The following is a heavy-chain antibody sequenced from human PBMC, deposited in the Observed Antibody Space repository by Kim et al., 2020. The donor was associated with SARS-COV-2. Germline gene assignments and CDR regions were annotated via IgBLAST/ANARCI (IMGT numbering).Heavy chain of an antibody. Sequence: GGSLRLSCAASGFTFSSYAMSWVRQAPGKGLEWVSAISGSGGSTYYADSVKGRFTISRDNSKNTLYLQMNSLRAEDTAVYYCATADLGSSWYYYWGQGTLVTVSS. CDR3: ATADLGSSWYYY. J-gene: IGHJ4*02. CDR1: GFTFSSYA. CDR2: ISGSGGST. V-gene: IGHV3-23*01. D-gene: IGHD6-13*01.